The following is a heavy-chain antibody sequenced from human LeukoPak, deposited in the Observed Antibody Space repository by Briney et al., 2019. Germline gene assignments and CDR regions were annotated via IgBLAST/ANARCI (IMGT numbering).Heavy chain of an antibody. CDR2: TRNKANSYTT. V-gene: IGHV3-72*01. CDR1: GFTFSDHY. Sequence: PGGSLRLSCAASGFTFSDHYMDWVRQAPGKGLEWVGRTRNKANSYTTEYAASVKGRFTISRDDSKNSLYLQMNSLKTEDTAVYYCARVNSGGSYPLYYYYMDVWGKGTTVTVSS. D-gene: IGHD1-26*01. CDR3: ARVNSGGSYPLYYYYMDV. J-gene: IGHJ6*03.